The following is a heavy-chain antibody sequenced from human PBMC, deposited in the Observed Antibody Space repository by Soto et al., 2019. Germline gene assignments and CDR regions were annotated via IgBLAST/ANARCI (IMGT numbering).Heavy chain of an antibody. J-gene: IGHJ6*02. CDR2: IYYSGSI. CDR1: GGSISSDIYH. D-gene: IGHD2-21*02. V-gene: IGHV4-30-4*08. Sequence: PSETLSLTCTVSGGSISSDIYHWTWIRQSPGKGLEWIGYIYYSGSIFYNPSFKSRVTISVDTSKNQFSLQLSSVTAADTAVYFCAREDDGGDRDYYGLDVWGQGTTVTVSS. CDR3: AREDDGGDRDYYGLDV.